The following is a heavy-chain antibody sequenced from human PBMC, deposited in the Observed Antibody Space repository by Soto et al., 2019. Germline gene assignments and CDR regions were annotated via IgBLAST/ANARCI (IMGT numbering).Heavy chain of an antibody. CDR3: AKDMVRGVIAPAFDI. J-gene: IGHJ3*02. CDR1: GYTFTCYG. V-gene: IGHV1-46*01. Sequence: ASVKVSCKASGYTFTCYGISWVRQAPGQGLEWMGRISASGGSTSYAQKLQGRVTMTRDTSTSTVYMELGSLRSEDTALYYCAKDMVRGVIAPAFDIWGQGTMVTVSS. CDR2: ISASGGST. D-gene: IGHD3-10*01.